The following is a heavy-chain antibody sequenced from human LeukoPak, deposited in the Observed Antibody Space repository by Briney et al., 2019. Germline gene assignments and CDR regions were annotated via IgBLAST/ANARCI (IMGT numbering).Heavy chain of an antibody. V-gene: IGHV3-66*02. CDR1: GFTVSSNY. CDR2: IYSGGST. D-gene: IGHD6-19*01. Sequence: GGSLRLSCAASGFTVSSNYMSWVRQAPEKGLEWVSVIYSGGSTYYADSVKGRFTISRDNSKNTLYLQMNSLRAEDTAVYYCARDLAGYYYYYMDVWGKGTTVTVSS. J-gene: IGHJ6*03. CDR3: ARDLAGYYYYYMDV.